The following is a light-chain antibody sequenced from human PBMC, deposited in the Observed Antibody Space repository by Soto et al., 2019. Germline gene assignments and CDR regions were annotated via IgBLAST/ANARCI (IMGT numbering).Light chain of an antibody. V-gene: IGKV3-20*01. Sequence: EIVLTQSPGTLSLSPGERAPLTWRASQTVLNNYLTWYQQKPGQAPRRLILGSSTRATVIPDRFRGSGSVTDFTLTISRLVPESFAVYYCQHYGGSSWTFGQGTKVDIK. J-gene: IGKJ1*01. CDR3: QHYGGSSWT. CDR2: GSS. CDR1: QTVLNNY.